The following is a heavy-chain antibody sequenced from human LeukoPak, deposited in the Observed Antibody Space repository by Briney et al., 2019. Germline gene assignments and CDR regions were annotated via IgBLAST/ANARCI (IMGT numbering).Heavy chain of an antibody. CDR2: IATNGITT. Sequence: PVGSLRLSCSASGFTFSTYAMHWVRQAPGKGLEYVSGIATNGITTYYAESVKGRFTVSRDNSKNTLYLQMSSLRAEDTAVYYCVKGASTGWYSFDYWGQGTLVTVSS. V-gene: IGHV3-64D*06. CDR3: VKGASTGWYSFDY. CDR1: GFTFSTYA. D-gene: IGHD6-19*01. J-gene: IGHJ4*02.